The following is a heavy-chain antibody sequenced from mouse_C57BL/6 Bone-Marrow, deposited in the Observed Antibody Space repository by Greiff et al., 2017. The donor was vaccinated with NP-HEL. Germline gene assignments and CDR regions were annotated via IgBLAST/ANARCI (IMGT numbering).Heavy chain of an antibody. CDR2: IDPETGGT. D-gene: IGHD1-1*01. CDR3: TSPHYYGSSSWYFDV. V-gene: IGHV1-15*01. CDR1: GYTFTDYE. Sequence: VQLQQSGAELVRPGASVTLSCKASGYTFTDYEMHWVKQTPVHGLEWIGAIDPETGGTAYNQKFKGKAILTADKSSSTAYMELRSLTSEDSAVYYCTSPHYYGSSSWYFDVWGTGTTVTVSS. J-gene: IGHJ1*03.